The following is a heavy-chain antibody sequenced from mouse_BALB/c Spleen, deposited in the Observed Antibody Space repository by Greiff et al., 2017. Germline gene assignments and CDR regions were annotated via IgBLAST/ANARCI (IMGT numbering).Heavy chain of an antibody. J-gene: IGHJ4*01. V-gene: IGHV5-12-1*01. CDR1: GFAFSSYD. CDR3: ARGRYAMDY. Sequence: DVHLVESGGGLVKPGGSLKLSCAASGFAFSSYDMSWVRQTPEKRLEWVAYISSGGSYTYYPDSVKGRFTISRDNAKNTLYLQMSSLKSEDTAMYYCARGRYAMDYWGQGTSVTVSS. CDR2: ISSGGSYT.